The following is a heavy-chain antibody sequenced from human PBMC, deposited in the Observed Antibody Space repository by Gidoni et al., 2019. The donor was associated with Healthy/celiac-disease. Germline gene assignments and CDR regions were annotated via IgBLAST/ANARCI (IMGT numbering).Heavy chain of an antibody. Sequence: VQLVESGGGVVQPGRSLRLSCAASGFTFSSYGMHWVRQAPGKGLEWVSGISWNSGSIGYADSVKGRFTISRDNAKNSLYLQMNSLRAEDTALYYCAKDGMEAFDYWGQGTLVTVSS. V-gene: IGHV3-9*01. CDR3: AKDGMEAFDY. D-gene: IGHD3-3*01. CDR2: ISWNSGSI. CDR1: GFTFSSYG. J-gene: IGHJ4*02.